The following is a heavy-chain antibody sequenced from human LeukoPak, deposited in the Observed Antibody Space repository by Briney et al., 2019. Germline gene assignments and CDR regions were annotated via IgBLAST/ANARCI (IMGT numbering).Heavy chain of an antibody. CDR2: IYLSGRT. CDR1: GGSITSSSYY. V-gene: IGHV4-39*01. D-gene: IGHD4-23*01. J-gene: IGHJ5*02. CDR3: ARRGSLHSPANP. Sequence: SETLSLTCTVSGGSITSSSYYWGWFRQPPGKGLEWIGSIYLSGRTYYNPSLKGRVTISVDTSKNQFSLKLTSVTASDTALYYCARRGSLHSPANPWGQGTLVTVSS.